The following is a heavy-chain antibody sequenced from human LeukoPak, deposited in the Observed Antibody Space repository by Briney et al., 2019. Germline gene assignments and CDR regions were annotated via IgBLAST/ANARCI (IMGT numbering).Heavy chain of an antibody. CDR3: ARETSGQGYFQY. J-gene: IGHJ1*01. Sequence: SETLSLTCTVAGYSISSGYYWGWIRQPPGKGLEWIGSIYHSGSTYYNPSLKSRVPISIDTSKNQFSLRLSSVTAADTAVYYCARETSGQGYFQYWGQGTLVTVSS. V-gene: IGHV4-38-2*02. CDR1: GYSISSGYY. D-gene: IGHD3-3*01. CDR2: IYHSGST.